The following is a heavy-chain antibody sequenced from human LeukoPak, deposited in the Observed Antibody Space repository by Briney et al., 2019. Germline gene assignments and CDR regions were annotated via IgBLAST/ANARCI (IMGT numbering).Heavy chain of an antibody. J-gene: IGHJ4*02. V-gene: IGHV4-34*01. CDR3: ASVPYSSGYYNY. CDR2: IHHSGST. Sequence: SETLSLTCAVYGVSFSGFYWGWIRQPPGKGLEWIGEIHHSGSTNYNPSLKSRVTMSVDTPKNQFSLKLSSVTAADTAVYYCASVPYSSGYYNYWGQGTLVTVSS. CDR1: GVSFSGFY. D-gene: IGHD3-22*01.